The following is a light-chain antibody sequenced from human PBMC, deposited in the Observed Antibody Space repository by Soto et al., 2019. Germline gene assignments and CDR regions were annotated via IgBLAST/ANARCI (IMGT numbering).Light chain of an antibody. Sequence: EIVLTQSPATLSLSPGERATLSCRASQSFGTYFAWYQQKPGQAPRLLIYDASNWATGIPARFSGSGSGTEFTLTISSLEPEDFAVYYCQQRRSWPLTFGGGTNVEIK. CDR2: DAS. J-gene: IGKJ4*01. CDR1: QSFGTY. CDR3: QQRRSWPLT. V-gene: IGKV3-11*01.